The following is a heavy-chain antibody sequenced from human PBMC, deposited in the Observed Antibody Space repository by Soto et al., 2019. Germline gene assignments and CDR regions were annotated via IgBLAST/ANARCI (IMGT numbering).Heavy chain of an antibody. CDR3: ARESLGDGYNSRYFDY. D-gene: IGHD5-12*01. J-gene: IGHJ4*02. V-gene: IGHV3-33*01. CDR2: IWYDGSNK. Sequence: QVQLVESGGGVVQPGRSLRLSCAASGFTFSSYGMHWVRQAPGKGLEWVAVIWYDGSNKYYADSVKGRFTISRDNSKNTLYLQMNSLRAEDTAVYYFARESLGDGYNSRYFDYCCQGTLDTVSS. CDR1: GFTFSSYG.